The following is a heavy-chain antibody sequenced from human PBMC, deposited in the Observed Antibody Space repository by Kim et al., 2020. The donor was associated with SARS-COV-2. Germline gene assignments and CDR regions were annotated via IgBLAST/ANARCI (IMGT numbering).Heavy chain of an antibody. CDR3: ARDSSGYYYFDY. CDR1: GGTFLSYA. J-gene: IGHJ4*02. V-gene: IGHV1-69*13. Sequence: SVKVSCKASGGTFLSYAISWVRQTPGQGLEWMGGIIPIFGTANYAQKFQGRVTITADESTSTAYMELSSLRSEDTAVDYCARDSSGYYYFDYWGQGTLV. CDR2: IIPIFGTA. D-gene: IGHD3-22*01.